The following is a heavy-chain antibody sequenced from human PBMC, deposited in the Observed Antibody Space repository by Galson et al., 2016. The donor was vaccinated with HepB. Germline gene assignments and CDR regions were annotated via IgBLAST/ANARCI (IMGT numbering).Heavy chain of an antibody. D-gene: IGHD4-17*01. CDR3: ARGSYGDCLEPIAY. V-gene: IGHV3-30*04. CDR2: ISYDGSNK. Sequence: SLRLSCAASGFTFRDYAIHWVRQAPGKGLEWVTVISYDGSNKYYADSVMGRFTISRDNPRHTLYLQMNSLRPDDTAVYYCARGSYGDCLEPIAYWGQGALVTVSS. CDR1: GFTFRDYA. J-gene: IGHJ4*02.